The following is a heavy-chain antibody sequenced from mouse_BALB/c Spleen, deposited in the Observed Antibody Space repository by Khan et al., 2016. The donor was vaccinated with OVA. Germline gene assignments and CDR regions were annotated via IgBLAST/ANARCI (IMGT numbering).Heavy chain of an antibody. Sequence: QIQLVQSGAELARPGASVKLSCKASGYTFADFYINWVKQRTGQGLEWIGEIYPGTGNTYYNEKFKGKAALTTDKSSSTAYMHLSSLTSEDSAVYFCARWGGNYKYYYALDYWGQGTSVTVSS. J-gene: IGHJ4*01. CDR1: GYTFADFY. CDR3: ARWGGNYKYYYALDY. V-gene: IGHV1-77*01. D-gene: IGHD2-1*01. CDR2: IYPGTGNT.